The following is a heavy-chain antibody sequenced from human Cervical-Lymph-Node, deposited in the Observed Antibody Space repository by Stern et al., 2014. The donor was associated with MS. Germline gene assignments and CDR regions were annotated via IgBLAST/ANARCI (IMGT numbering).Heavy chain of an antibody. CDR1: GFTFSSYS. D-gene: IGHD1-26*01. J-gene: IGHJ4*02. CDR2: ISSSSSYI. CDR3: ARDIGVGAAFDY. V-gene: IGHV3-21*01. Sequence: EMQLVESGGGLVKPGGSLRLSCAASGFTFSSYSMNWVRQAPGKGLEWVSSISSSSSYIYYADSVKGRFTISRDNAKNSLYLQMNSLRAEDTAVYYCARDIGVGAAFDYWGQGTLVIVSP.